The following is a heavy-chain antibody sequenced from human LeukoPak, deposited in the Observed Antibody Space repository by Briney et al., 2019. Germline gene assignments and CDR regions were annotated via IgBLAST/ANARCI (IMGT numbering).Heavy chain of an antibody. CDR3: ARDLSTGTAMVEDYFDY. J-gene: IGHJ4*02. CDR1: GDSVSSSSAA. CDR2: TYYRSKWYN. D-gene: IGHD5-18*01. Sequence: SQTLSLTCGISGDSVSSSSAAWVWIRQAPSRGLEWLGRTYYRSKWYNDYAASVKSRITINPDTSKNQFSLQLNSVTPEDTAVYYCARDLSTGTAMVEDYFDYWGQGILVTVSS. V-gene: IGHV6-1*01.